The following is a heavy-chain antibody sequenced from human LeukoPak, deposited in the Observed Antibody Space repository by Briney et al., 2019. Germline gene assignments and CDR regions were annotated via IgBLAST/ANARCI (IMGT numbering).Heavy chain of an antibody. CDR3: ARRLAVAGHTHPFDY. CDR2: IYYSGST. J-gene: IGHJ4*02. CDR1: GGSISSSSYY. V-gene: IGHV4-39*01. Sequence: SETLSLTCTVSGGSISSSSYYWGWIRQPPGKGLEWIGSIYYSGSTYYNPSLKSRVTISVDTSKNQFSLKLSSVTAADTAVYYCARRLAVAGHTHPFDYWGQGTLVTVSS. D-gene: IGHD6-19*01.